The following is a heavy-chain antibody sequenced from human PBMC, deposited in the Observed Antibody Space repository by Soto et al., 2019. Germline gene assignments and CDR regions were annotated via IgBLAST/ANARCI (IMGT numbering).Heavy chain of an antibody. V-gene: IGHV3-48*02. CDR2: ISSSSSTI. CDR3: ARVNDYVWGSYPPDY. CDR1: GFTFSSYS. D-gene: IGHD3-16*01. J-gene: IGHJ4*02. Sequence: PGGSLRLSCAVSGFTFSSYSMNWVRQAPWKGLEWVSYISSSSSTIYYADSVKGRFTISRDNAKNSLYLQMNSLRDEDTAVYYCARVNDYVWGSYPPDYWGQGTLVTVSS.